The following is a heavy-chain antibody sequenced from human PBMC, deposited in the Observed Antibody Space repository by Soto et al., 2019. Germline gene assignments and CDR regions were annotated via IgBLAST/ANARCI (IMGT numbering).Heavy chain of an antibody. V-gene: IGHV1-69*13. CDR3: AKDRPWNWKPNTLDY. Sequence: GASVKVSCKASGGTFSSYAISWVLQAPGQGLEWMGGIIPIFGTANYAQKFQGRVTITADESTSTAYMELSSLRSDDTAVYYCAKDRPWNWKPNTLDYWGQGTLVTVSS. CDR1: GGTFSSYA. J-gene: IGHJ4*02. D-gene: IGHD1-1*01. CDR2: IIPIFGTA.